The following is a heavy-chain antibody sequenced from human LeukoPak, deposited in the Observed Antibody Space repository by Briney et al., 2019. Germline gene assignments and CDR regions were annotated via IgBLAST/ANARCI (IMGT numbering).Heavy chain of an antibody. CDR2: TYYRSKWYN. V-gene: IGHV6-1*01. Sequence: SQTLSLTCAISGDSVSSNSAAWNWTRQSPSRGLEWLGRTYYRSKWYNDYAVSVESRITINPDISKNQFSLQLNSVTPEDTAVYYCARDVRRVVGAWGQGTLVIVSS. D-gene: IGHD2-15*01. CDR1: GDSVSSNSAA. CDR3: ARDVRRVVGA. J-gene: IGHJ5*02.